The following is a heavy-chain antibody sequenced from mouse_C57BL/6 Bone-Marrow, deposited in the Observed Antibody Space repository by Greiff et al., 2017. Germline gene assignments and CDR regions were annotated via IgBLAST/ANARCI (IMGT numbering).Heavy chain of an antibody. V-gene: IGHV1-81*01. CDR2: IYPRSGNT. J-gene: IGHJ2*01. Sequence: VQLQQSGAELARPGASVKLSCKASGYTFPSYGISWVKQRTGQGLEWIGEIYPRSGNTYYNDKFKGKATLTADKSSSTAYMELRSRTSEDSAVYCCARYHDGSFFDYWGQGTTLTVSS. CDR3: ARYHDGSFFDY. CDR1: GYTFPSYG. D-gene: IGHD1-1*01.